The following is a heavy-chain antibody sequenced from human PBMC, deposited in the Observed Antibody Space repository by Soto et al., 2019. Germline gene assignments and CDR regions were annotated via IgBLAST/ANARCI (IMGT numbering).Heavy chain of an antibody. CDR2: INHSGST. J-gene: IGHJ6*02. CDR1: GGSFSGYY. Sequence: PSETLSLTCAVYGGSFSGYYWSWIRQPPGKGLEWIGEINHSGSTNYNPSLKSRVTISVDTSKNQFSLKLSSVTAADTAVYYCARVGGYDYYYYYYYGMDVWGQETTVTVSS. CDR3: ARVGGYDYYYYYYYGMDV. D-gene: IGHD5-12*01. V-gene: IGHV4-34*01.